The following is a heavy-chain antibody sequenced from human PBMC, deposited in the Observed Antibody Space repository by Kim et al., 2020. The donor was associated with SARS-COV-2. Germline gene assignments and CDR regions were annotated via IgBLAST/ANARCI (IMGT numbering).Heavy chain of an antibody. V-gene: IGHV3-11*06. J-gene: IGHJ6*02. D-gene: IGHD4-17*01. CDR3: ARSNGDYCYYYGLDL. Sequence: ADSLKRRITSSRDNAKNSPYLQMNSLRTEDNAVYYCARSNGDYCYYYGLDLWGQGTMVTVSS.